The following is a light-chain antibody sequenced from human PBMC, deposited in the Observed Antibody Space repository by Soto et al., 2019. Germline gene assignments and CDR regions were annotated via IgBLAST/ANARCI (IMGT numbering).Light chain of an antibody. CDR2: ATS. CDR1: QSINNY. CDR3: QQTYSTPFT. V-gene: IGKV1-39*01. Sequence: DIQMTQSPSSLSASVGDRVTIICRASQSINNYLNWYQQRPGKPPKLLIYATSTLQSGVPSGFSGSGSGTDFTLTINSLQPEDFATYYCQQTYSTPFTFGPGTKVDIK. J-gene: IGKJ3*01.